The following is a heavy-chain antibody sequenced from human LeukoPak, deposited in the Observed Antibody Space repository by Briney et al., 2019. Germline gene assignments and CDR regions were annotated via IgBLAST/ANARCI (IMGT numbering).Heavy chain of an antibody. CDR3: ARVTGYFDS. Sequence: PSETLSLTCTVSGDAISSSSYYWGWIRQPPGKGLEWIGSIYYSGSIYYNPSLKSRVTISLDTFKNQFSLKLSSVTAADTAVYYCARVTGYFDSWGQGTLVTVSS. V-gene: IGHV4-39*01. CDR1: GDAISSSSYY. D-gene: IGHD3-10*01. CDR2: IYYSGSI. J-gene: IGHJ4*02.